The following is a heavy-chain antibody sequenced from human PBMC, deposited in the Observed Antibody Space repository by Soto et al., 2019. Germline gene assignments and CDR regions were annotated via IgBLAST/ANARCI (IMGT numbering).Heavy chain of an antibody. Sequence: QLQLQESGPGLVKPSETLALTCTVSGGSISSISYYWGWIRQPPGKGLEWIGSIKYSGHTFYNPSLKSLVTLYVDTSKNQFSLRLSSVTAAETAVYYCARVDIEVVPSTTCDSCGQGTLVTVSS. J-gene: IGHJ4*02. CDR2: IKYSGHT. CDR1: GGSISSISYY. D-gene: IGHD2-2*01. CDR3: ARVDIEVVPSTTCDS. V-gene: IGHV4-39*01.